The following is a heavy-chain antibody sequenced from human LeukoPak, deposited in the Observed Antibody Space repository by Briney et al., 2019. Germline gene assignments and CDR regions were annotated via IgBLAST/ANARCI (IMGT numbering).Heavy chain of an antibody. Sequence: SVKVSCKASGYTFTGYYMHWVRQAPGQGLEWMGGIIPIFGTANYAQKFQGRVTITADESTSTAYMELSSLRSEDTAVYYCARGPSLYYDSSGYYYGYFDFWGQGTLVTVSS. CDR2: IIPIFGTA. D-gene: IGHD3-22*01. J-gene: IGHJ4*02. CDR3: ARGPSLYYDSSGYYYGYFDF. CDR1: GYTFTGYY. V-gene: IGHV1-69*13.